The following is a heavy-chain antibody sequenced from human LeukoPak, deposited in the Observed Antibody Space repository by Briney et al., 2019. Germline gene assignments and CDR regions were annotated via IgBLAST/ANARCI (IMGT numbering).Heavy chain of an antibody. D-gene: IGHD6-19*01. Sequence: RASVKVSCKASGYTFTSYDINWVRQATGQGLEWMGWMNPNSGNTGYAQKFQGRVTMTRNTSISTAYMELSSLRSEDTAVYYCASSVAGTRWLDPWGQGTLVTVSS. V-gene: IGHV1-8*01. CDR3: ASSVAGTRWLDP. J-gene: IGHJ5*02. CDR2: MNPNSGNT. CDR1: GYTFTSYD.